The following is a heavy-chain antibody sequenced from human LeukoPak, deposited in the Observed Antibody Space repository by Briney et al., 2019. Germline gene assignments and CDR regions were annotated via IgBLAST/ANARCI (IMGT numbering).Heavy chain of an antibody. Sequence: PGGSLRLSCAASGFTFSSYSMNWVRQAPGKGLEWFSAISDSGGSTYYADSVQGRFTISRDNSKNTLSLQMSSLRAEDTAVYYCAKGSRGSRPYYFDYWGQGTLVTVSS. D-gene: IGHD2-15*01. J-gene: IGHJ4*02. CDR3: AKGSRGSRPYYFDY. CDR2: ISDSGGST. V-gene: IGHV3-23*01. CDR1: GFTFSSYS.